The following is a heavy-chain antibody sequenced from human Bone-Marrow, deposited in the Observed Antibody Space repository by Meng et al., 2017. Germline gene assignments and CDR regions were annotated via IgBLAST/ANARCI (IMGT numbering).Heavy chain of an antibody. J-gene: IGHJ4*02. V-gene: IGHV1-3*01. CDR2: INAGNGNT. CDR3: ARVLLWFGELSGDY. Sequence: ASVKVSCKASGYTFTSYAMHWVRQAPGQRLEWMGWINAGNGNTKYSQKLQGRVTMTTDTSTSTAYMELRSLRSDDTAVYYCARVLLWFGELSGDYWGQGTLVTVSS. D-gene: IGHD3-10*01. CDR1: GYTFTSYA.